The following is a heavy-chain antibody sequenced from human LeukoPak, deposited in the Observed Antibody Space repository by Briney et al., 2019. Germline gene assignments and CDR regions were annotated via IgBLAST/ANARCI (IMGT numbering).Heavy chain of an antibody. V-gene: IGHV5-51*01. CDR2: IYPSDSDT. Sequence: GESLKISCRASGYTFTNYWIGWVRQMPGKGLEWMGIIYPSDSDTRYSPSFQGQVTISVDKSISTAYLQWSSLKASDTAMYYCARFDGYNMVGDYWGQGTLVTVSP. D-gene: IGHD5-24*01. J-gene: IGHJ4*02. CDR1: GYTFTNYW. CDR3: ARFDGYNMVGDY.